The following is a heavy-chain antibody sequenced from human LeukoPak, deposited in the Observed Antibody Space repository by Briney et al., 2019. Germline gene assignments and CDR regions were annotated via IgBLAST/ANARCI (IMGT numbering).Heavy chain of an antibody. V-gene: IGHV1-8*01. CDR1: GYTFTSYD. CDR2: MNPNSGNT. J-gene: IGHJ6*02. D-gene: IGHD5-18*01. Sequence: GASVKVSCKASGYTFTSYDINWVRQATGQGLEWMGWMNPNSGNTGCAQKFQGRVTMTRNTSISTAYMELSSLRSEDTAVYYCARGRGSYAYFDGMDVWGQGTTVTVSS. CDR3: ARGRGSYAYFDGMDV.